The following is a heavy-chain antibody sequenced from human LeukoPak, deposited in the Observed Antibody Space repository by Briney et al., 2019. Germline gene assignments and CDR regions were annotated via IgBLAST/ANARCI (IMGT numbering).Heavy chain of an antibody. CDR3: ARVLNRDSSGYEDFDY. CDR2: IIPIFGTA. CDR1: GGTFSSYA. D-gene: IGHD3-22*01. V-gene: IGHV1-69*05. Sequence: SVKVSCKASGGTFSSYANSWVRQAPGQGLEWRGGIIPIFGTANYAQKFQCRVTTTTDESTSTAYMELSSLTSEDTAVYYCARVLNRDSSGYEDFDYWGQGTLVTVSS. J-gene: IGHJ4*02.